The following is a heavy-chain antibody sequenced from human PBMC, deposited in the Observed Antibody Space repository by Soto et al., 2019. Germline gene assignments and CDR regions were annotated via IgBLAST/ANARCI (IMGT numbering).Heavy chain of an antibody. CDR3: AKHMITFGGVIVHPYYFDY. J-gene: IGHJ4*02. V-gene: IGHV3-23*01. D-gene: IGHD3-16*02. CDR2: ISGSGGGT. CDR1: GFTFSNYA. Sequence: EVQLLESGGGLVQPGGSLRLSRAASGFTFSNYAMSWVRQAPGKGLEWVSGISGSGGGTYSADSVKGRFTISRDNSKNTLHLQMNSLRADDTAVYYCAKHMITFGGVIVHPYYFDYWGQGNLVTVSS.